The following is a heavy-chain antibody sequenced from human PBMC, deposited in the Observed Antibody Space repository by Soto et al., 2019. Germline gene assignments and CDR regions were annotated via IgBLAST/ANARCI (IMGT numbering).Heavy chain of an antibody. CDR1: GYSFTSYW. J-gene: IGHJ6*02. CDR2: IDPSDSYT. Sequence: HGESLKISCKGSGYSFTSYWISWVRQMPGKGLERMGRIDPSDSYTNYSPSFQGHVTISADKSISTAYLQWSSLKASDTAMYYCASQLLESSDGMDVWGQGTTVTVSS. D-gene: IGHD3-3*01. CDR3: ASQLLESSDGMDV. V-gene: IGHV5-10-1*01.